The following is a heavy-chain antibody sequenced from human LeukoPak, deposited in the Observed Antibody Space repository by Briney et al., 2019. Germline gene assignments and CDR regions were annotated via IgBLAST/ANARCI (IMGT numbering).Heavy chain of an antibody. V-gene: IGHV3-7*01. D-gene: IGHD3-10*01. Sequence: PGGSLRLSCAASGFSFSNYWMSWVRQAPGKGLEWVANIKQDGSGEYYVDSVKGRFSISRDNAKNSLFLQMNSLRAEDTAVYYCARGGGNFDYWGQGTLVTVSS. CDR3: ARGGGNFDY. J-gene: IGHJ4*02. CDR1: GFSFSNYW. CDR2: IKQDGSGE.